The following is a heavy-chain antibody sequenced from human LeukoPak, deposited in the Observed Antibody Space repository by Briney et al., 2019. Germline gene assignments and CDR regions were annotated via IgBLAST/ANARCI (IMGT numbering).Heavy chain of an antibody. CDR2: INPNSGGT. CDR3: ARPRYCSGGDCYNNFDH. Sequence: GASVKVSCKASGYTFTGYYMHWVRQAPGQGLEWMGWINPNSGGTNYAQKFQGRVTMTRDTSISTAYMELSRLRSDDTAVYYCARPRYCSGGDCYNNFDHWGQGTLVTVSS. V-gene: IGHV1-2*02. CDR1: GYTFTGYY. J-gene: IGHJ4*02. D-gene: IGHD2-15*01.